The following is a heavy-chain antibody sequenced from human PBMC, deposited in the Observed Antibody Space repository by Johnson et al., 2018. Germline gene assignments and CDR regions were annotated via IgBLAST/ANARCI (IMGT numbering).Heavy chain of an antibody. Sequence: VQLVESGGGLVKPGGSLRVSCAASGFTFDDYAMHWVRRAPGKGLEWVSGIRWNSGTIAYADSVKGRFTISRDNAKNSLYLQMNSLRAEDTALYYCAKDKVTGGTYSEPRGGYYYYYYMDVWGKGTTVTVSS. CDR3: AKDKVTGGTYSEPRGGYYYYYYMDV. D-gene: IGHD1-14*01. V-gene: IGHV3-9*01. CDR1: GFTFDDYA. CDR2: IRWNSGTI. J-gene: IGHJ6*03.